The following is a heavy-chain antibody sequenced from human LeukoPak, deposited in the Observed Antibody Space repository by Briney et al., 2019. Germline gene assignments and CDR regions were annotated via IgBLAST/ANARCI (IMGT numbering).Heavy chain of an antibody. CDR2: IIPIFGTA. J-gene: IGHJ4*02. Sequence: ASVKVSCKASGGTFSSYAISWVRQAPGQGLEWMGGIIPIFGTANYAQRFQGRVTITADESTSTAYMELSSLRSEDTAVYYCARDRRFGAAGTDYWGQGTLVTVSS. D-gene: IGHD6-13*01. CDR1: GGTFSSYA. CDR3: ARDRRFGAAGTDY. V-gene: IGHV1-69*13.